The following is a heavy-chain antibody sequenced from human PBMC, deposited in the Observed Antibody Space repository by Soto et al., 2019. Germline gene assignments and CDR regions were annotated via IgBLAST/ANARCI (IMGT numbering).Heavy chain of an antibody. CDR2: ITPILGSA. D-gene: IGHD4-17*01. J-gene: IGHJ5*01. CDR3: AREVGGDPNWFES. Sequence: QVQLVQSGAEVKKPGSSVKVSCKASGGTFRSDSFSWVRQAPGQGLEWMGRITPILGSANSAQKFQGRTTITADASTNTVYVELSSLRSEDTAVFYCAREVGGDPNWFESWGQGTLVTVSS. V-gene: IGHV1-69*11. CDR1: GGTFRSDS.